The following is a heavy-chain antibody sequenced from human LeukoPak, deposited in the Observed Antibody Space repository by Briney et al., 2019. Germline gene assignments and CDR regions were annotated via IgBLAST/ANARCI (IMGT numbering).Heavy chain of an antibody. CDR2: IRYDGNNK. J-gene: IGHJ4*02. CDR3: AKEVASTQKNFDY. V-gene: IGHV3-30*02. CDR1: GFTFSSYG. Sequence: GGSLRLSCAASGFTFSSYGMHWVRQAPGKGLEWVAFIRYDGNNKYYADSVKGRFTISRDNSKNTLHLHMSSLRAEDTAVYYCAKEVASTQKNFDYWGRGTLVTVSS. D-gene: IGHD5-12*01.